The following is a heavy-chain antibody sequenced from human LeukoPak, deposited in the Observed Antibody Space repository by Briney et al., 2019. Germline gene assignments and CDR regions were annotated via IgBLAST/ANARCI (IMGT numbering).Heavy chain of an antibody. Sequence: AQPGRSLRLSCAASGFTFSSYAMHWVRQAPGKGLEWVAVISYDGSNKYYADSVKGRFTISRDNSKNTLYLQMNSLRAEDTAVYYCARDALITMIVVGPIDYWGQGTLVTVSS. D-gene: IGHD3-22*01. V-gene: IGHV3-30-3*01. J-gene: IGHJ4*02. CDR2: ISYDGSNK. CDR3: ARDALITMIVVGPIDY. CDR1: GFTFSSYA.